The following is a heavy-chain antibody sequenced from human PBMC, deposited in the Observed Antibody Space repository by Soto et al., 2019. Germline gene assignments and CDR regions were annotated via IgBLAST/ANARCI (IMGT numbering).Heavy chain of an antibody. CDR1: GFSFSDYY. CDR3: ARVYGRVVPAAIGY. CDR2: ISSSGGTI. Sequence: GGSLRLSCAASGFSFSDYYMSWIRQAPGKGLEWVSYISSSGGTIYYADSVKGRFTSSRDNAKNSLYLQMNSLRAENTALYYWARVYGRVVPAAIGYWGQGTLVTVSS. V-gene: IGHV3-11*01. J-gene: IGHJ4*02. D-gene: IGHD2-2*01.